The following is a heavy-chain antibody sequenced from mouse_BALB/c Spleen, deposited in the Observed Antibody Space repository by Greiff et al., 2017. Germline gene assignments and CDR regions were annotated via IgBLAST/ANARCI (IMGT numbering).Heavy chain of an antibody. CDR1: GYSITSDYA. CDR3: ARGYYGSSSWFAY. J-gene: IGHJ3*01. V-gene: IGHV3-2*02. CDR2: ISYSGST. Sequence: EVQLVESGPGLVKPSQSLSLTCTVTGYSITSDYAWNWIRQFPGNKLEWMGYISYSGSTSYNPSLKSRISITRDTSKNQFFLQLNSVTTEDTATYYCARGYYGSSSWFAYWGQGTLVTVSA. D-gene: IGHD1-1*01.